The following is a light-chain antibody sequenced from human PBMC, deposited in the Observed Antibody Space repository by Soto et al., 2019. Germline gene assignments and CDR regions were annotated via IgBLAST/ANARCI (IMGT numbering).Light chain of an antibody. J-gene: IGKJ3*01. Sequence: EIVLTQSPGTLSLSPGERATLSCRASQRVSSIYLAWYQQKPGQAPRLLIYGASSRATGIPDRFSGSGSGTDFTLTIIRLEPEDFAVYYCQHYGSSHIFTFGPGTKGDIK. CDR3: QHYGSSHIFT. CDR2: GAS. CDR1: QRVSSIY. V-gene: IGKV3-20*01.